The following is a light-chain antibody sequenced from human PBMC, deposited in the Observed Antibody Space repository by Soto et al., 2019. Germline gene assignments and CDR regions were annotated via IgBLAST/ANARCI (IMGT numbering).Light chain of an antibody. V-gene: IGLV2-14*01. CDR2: DVS. J-gene: IGLJ1*01. Sequence: QSALTQPASVSGSPGQSITISCTGTSSDVGRYNYVSWYQQHPGKAPKLMIYDVSNRPSGVSNRFSGSKSGNTASLTISGLQAADEGDYYCSSYTSRSSYVFGTGTKLTVL. CDR3: SSYTSRSSYV. CDR1: SSDVGRYNY.